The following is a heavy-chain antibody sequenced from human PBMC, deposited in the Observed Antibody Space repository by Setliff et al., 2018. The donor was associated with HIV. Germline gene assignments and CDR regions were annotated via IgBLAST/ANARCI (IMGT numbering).Heavy chain of an antibody. CDR3: AKDNRPGGYGGEHFQH. V-gene: IGHV3-33*06. Sequence: GGSLRLSCAVSGFTFSSYSMHWVRQAPGKGLEWVAVIWYDGGNKYYADSVKGRFTISRDNSKNTLYLQMNSLRAEDTAVYYCAKDNRPGGYGGEHFQHWGQGTLVTVSS. J-gene: IGHJ1*01. CDR1: GFTFSSYS. D-gene: IGHD5-18*01. CDR2: IWYDGGNK.